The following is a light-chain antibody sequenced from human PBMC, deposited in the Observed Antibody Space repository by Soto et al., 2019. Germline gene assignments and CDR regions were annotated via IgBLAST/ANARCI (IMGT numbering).Light chain of an antibody. CDR2: GAS. V-gene: IGKV1-8*01. CDR1: QGISSS. Sequence: AIRMTQSPSSVSASTGDRVTITCRASQGISSSLGWYQQIPGKAPKLLIYGASTLQSGVPSRFSGSGSGTDFTLAISYLQSGDFATYFCQQYSSYPVTFGGGTTVEI. CDR3: QQYSSYPVT. J-gene: IGKJ4*01.